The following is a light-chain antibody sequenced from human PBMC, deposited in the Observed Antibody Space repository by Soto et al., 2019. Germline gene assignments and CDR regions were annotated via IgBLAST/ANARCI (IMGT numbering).Light chain of an antibody. CDR2: DAS. CDR1: QAIGRY. V-gene: IGKV1-33*01. CDR3: QQYDNLPLT. Sequence: DIQMTQSPSSLSASVGDRVTITCQASQAIGRYFNWYQQKPGKAPKLLIYDASNLQTGVPSRFSGSGSGTGFTFTISSLQPEDIATYYCQQYDNLPLTFGQGTKLEIK. J-gene: IGKJ2*01.